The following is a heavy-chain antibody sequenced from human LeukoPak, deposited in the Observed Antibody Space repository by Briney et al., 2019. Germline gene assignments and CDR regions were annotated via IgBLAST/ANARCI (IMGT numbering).Heavy chain of an antibody. CDR3: ARAMDMAVAKGPFDY. J-gene: IGHJ4*02. CDR1: GFTFITYA. CDR2: ILYDGSNK. Sequence: GGSLRLSCAASGFTFITYAMSWVRQAPGKGLQWVAFILYDGSNKYYADSVKGRFTISRDNSKNTLYLQMNSLRAEDTAVYYCARAMDMAVAKGPFDYWGQGTLVTVSS. V-gene: IGHV3-30*02. D-gene: IGHD6-19*01.